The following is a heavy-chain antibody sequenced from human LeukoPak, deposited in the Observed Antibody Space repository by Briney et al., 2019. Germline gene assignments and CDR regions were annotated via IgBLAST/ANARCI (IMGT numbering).Heavy chain of an antibody. Sequence: GGSLRLSCAASGFTFSGSAIHWVRQSSGKGLEWVGQIDKKDKGYATATAYAASVKGRFTISRDDSINTAYLQMKSLKTEDTALYYCTRNSGTYNWFDPWGQGTLVTVSS. D-gene: IGHD1-26*01. CDR2: IDKKDKGYAT. V-gene: IGHV3-73*01. CDR1: GFTFSGSA. CDR3: TRNSGTYNWFDP. J-gene: IGHJ5*02.